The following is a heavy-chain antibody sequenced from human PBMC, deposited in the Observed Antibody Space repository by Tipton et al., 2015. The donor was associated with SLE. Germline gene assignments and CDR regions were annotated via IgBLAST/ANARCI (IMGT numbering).Heavy chain of an antibody. V-gene: IGHV4-34*01. CDR1: GGSFSGYC. CDR3: ARHGLRGYYFDY. D-gene: IGHD3-16*01. J-gene: IGHJ4*02. CDR2: INHSGST. Sequence: LRLSCAVYGGSFSGYCWSWIRQPPGKGLEWIGEINHSGSTKYNPSLKSRVTISVDTSKNQFSLRLSSVTAADTAVYYCARHGLRGYYFDYWGQGTLVTVSS.